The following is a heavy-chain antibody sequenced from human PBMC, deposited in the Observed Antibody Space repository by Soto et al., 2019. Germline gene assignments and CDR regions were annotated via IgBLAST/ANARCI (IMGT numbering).Heavy chain of an antibody. J-gene: IGHJ4*03. CDR3: ARFRAPRRQLISMSFHL. D-gene: IGHD6-13*01. CDR2: IYPGDSDI. V-gene: IGHV5-51*01. CDR1: GYDFTNYW. Sequence: GESLKISCKASGYDFTNYWIAWVRQTPGRGLEWMGMIYPGDSDIRYNPSFRGRVTISADKSITSAFVQWGSLKASDSAIYYCARFRAPRRQLISMSFHLWGLGTLVTVSS.